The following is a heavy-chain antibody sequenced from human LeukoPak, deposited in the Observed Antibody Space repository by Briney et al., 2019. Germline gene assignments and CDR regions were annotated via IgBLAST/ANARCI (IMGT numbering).Heavy chain of an antibody. CDR3: AKNGDRGAYCSGGSCYPYYYYYMDV. J-gene: IGHJ6*03. CDR2: ISSGSTI. D-gene: IGHD2-15*01. CDR1: GFTFSSYS. Sequence: GGSLRLSCAASGFTFSSYSMNWVRQAPGKGLEWVSSISSGSTIYYADSVKGRFTISRDNAKDSLYLQMNSLRAEDTAVYYCAKNGDRGAYCSGGSCYPYYYYYMDVWGKGTTVTISS. V-gene: IGHV3-21*04.